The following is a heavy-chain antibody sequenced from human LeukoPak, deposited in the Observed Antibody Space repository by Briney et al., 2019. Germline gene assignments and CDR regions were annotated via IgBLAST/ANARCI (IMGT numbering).Heavy chain of an antibody. CDR2: ISAYNGNT. D-gene: IGHD5-12*01. J-gene: IGHJ4*02. V-gene: IGHV1-18*01. CDR3: ARGRLATLNY. CDR1: GYSFTSYG. Sequence: ASVKVSCKASGYSFTSYGISWVRQAPGQGLEWMGWISAYNGNTHYAQKFQGRVTMTRDTSISTAYMELSRLRSDDTAVYYCARGRLATLNYWGQGTLVAVSS.